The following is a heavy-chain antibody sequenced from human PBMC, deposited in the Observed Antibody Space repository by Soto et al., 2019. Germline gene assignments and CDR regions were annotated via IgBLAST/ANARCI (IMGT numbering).Heavy chain of an antibody. J-gene: IGHJ4*02. D-gene: IGHD3-22*01. V-gene: IGHV4-31*03. CDR3: ASTRRTYDSSGYFDY. CDR1: GGSISSGGYY. Sequence: SETLSLTCTVSGGSISSGGYYWSWIRQHPGKGLEWIGYIYYSGSTYYNPSLKSRVTISVDTSKNQFSLKLSSVTAADTAVYYCASTRRTYDSSGYFDYWGQGTLVTVS. CDR2: IYYSGST.